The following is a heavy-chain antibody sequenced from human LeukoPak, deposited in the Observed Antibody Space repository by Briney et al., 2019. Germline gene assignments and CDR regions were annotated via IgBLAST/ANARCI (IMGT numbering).Heavy chain of an antibody. CDR3: ARGSPYYDSSGYYEGGAYYYYYGMDV. V-gene: IGHV3-74*01. J-gene: IGHJ6*02. CDR2: INSDGSST. CDR1: GFTFSSYW. D-gene: IGHD3-22*01. Sequence: PGGSLRLSCAASGFTFSSYWMHWVRQAPGKGLVWVSRINSDGSSTSYADSVKGRFTISRDNAKNTLYLQMNSLRAEDTAVYYCARGSPYYDSSGYYEGGAYYYYYGMDVWGQGTTVTVSS.